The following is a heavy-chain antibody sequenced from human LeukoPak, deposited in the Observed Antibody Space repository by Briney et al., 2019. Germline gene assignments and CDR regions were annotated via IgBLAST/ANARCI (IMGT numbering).Heavy chain of an antibody. CDR3: AKDHNTGSWWGNDAFDI. CDR1: GFSFSSYS. CDR2: VSTGSNYI. D-gene: IGHD6-13*01. J-gene: IGHJ3*02. Sequence: GGSLRLSCTASGFSFSSYSLNWVRQAPGKGLEWVSSVSTGSNYIYYADSVKGRFTISRDNDKNSLYLQMNSLRAEDTAVYYCAKDHNTGSWWGNDAFDIWGQGTMVTVSS. V-gene: IGHV3-21*01.